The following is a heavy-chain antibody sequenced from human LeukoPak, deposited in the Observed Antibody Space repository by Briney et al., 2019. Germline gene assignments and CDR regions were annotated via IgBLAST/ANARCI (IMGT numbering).Heavy chain of an antibody. D-gene: IGHD6-13*01. CDR2: INPSGGST. CDR1: GYTFTSYY. CDR3: ARGRIAAAGQYYYYYYMDV. Sequence: ASVKVSCKASGYTFTSYYMHWVRQAPGQGLEWMGIINPSGGSTNYAQKLQGRVTMTTDTSTSTAYMELSSLRSEDTAVYYCARGRIAAAGQYYYYYYMDVWGKGTTVTVSS. V-gene: IGHV1-46*01. J-gene: IGHJ6*03.